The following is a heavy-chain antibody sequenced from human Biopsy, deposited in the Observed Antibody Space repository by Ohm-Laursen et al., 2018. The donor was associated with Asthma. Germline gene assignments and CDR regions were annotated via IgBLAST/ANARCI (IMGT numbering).Heavy chain of an antibody. Sequence: TLSLTCTVSGDSITSGGCCWNWIRQHPGKGLEWFGFIHYSGSTSYNPSLKGGVTISVDTSKNQFSLKLSSVTAADTAAYYCARASVAASSNWFDPWGQGTLVTVSS. CDR3: ARASVAASSNWFDP. V-gene: IGHV4-30-4*08. J-gene: IGHJ5*02. CDR2: IHYSGST. D-gene: IGHD6-19*01. CDR1: GDSITSGGCC.